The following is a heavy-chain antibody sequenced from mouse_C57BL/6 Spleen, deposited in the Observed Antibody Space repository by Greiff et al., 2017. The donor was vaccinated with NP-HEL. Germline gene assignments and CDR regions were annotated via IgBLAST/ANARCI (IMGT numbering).Heavy chain of an antibody. CDR1: GYAFTNYL. J-gene: IGHJ3*01. CDR2: INPGSGGT. D-gene: IGHD1-1*01. CDR3: ERDYGSSSWCAY. V-gene: IGHV1-54*01. Sequence: VQLQQSGAELVRPGTSVKVSCKASGYAFTNYLIEWVKQRPGQGLEWIGVINPGSGGTNYNEKFKGKATLTADKSSSTAYMQLISLPFSDSAVVFGERDYGSSSWCAYGGQGSLATGSA.